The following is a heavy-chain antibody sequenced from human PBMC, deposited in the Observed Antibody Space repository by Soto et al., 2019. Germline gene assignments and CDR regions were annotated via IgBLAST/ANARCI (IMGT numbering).Heavy chain of an antibody. D-gene: IGHD6-13*01. CDR1: GYSISSSNW. V-gene: IGHV4-28*01. CDR2: IYYSGST. Sequence: PSETLSLTCAVSGYSISSSNWWGWIRQPPGKGLEWIGYIYYSGSTYYNPSLKSRVTMSVDTSKNQFSLKLSSVTAVDTAVYYCARMYSSSLVDVWGKGTTLTVSS. J-gene: IGHJ6*04. CDR3: ARMYSSSLVDV.